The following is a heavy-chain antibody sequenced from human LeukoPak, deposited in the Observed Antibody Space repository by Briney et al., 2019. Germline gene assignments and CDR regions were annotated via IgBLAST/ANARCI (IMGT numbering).Heavy chain of an antibody. J-gene: IGHJ4*02. CDR1: GGSISSSSYY. CDR3: ARGVSDYSYFARYYFDY. D-gene: IGHD4-11*01. V-gene: IGHV4-39*07. Sequence: PSETLSLTCTVSGGSISSSSYYWGWLRQPPGTGLEWIGSIYYSGSTYYNPSLKSRVTISVDTSKNQFSLKLSSVTAADTAVYYCARGVSDYSYFARYYFDYWGQGTLVTVSS. CDR2: IYYSGST.